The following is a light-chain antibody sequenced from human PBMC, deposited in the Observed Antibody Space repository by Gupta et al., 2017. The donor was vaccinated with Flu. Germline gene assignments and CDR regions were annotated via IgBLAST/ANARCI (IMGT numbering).Light chain of an antibody. CDR3: QQANSFPLT. J-gene: IGKJ4*01. Sequence: GDRVTITCRASQGISTYLAWYQQKPGKAPKLLIYAASSVQSGVPPRFSGNGSGTDFTLTISSLQPEDFAAYYCQQANSFPLTFGGGTRVEIK. CDR1: QGISTY. CDR2: AAS. V-gene: IGKV1D-12*01.